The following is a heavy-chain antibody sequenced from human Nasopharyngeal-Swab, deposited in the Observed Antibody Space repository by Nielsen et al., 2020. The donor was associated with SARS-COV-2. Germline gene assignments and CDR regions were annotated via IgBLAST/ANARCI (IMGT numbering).Heavy chain of an antibody. Sequence: GESLKISCAASGFNFNNFGMHWVRQAPGKGLEWVAVIWYDGSNKYYADSVKGRFTISRDNSKNTLYLQMNSLRAEDTAVFYCARESGDYGGIDYWGQGTLVTVSS. CDR1: GFNFNNFG. J-gene: IGHJ4*02. CDR2: IWYDGSNK. CDR3: ARESGDYGGIDY. V-gene: IGHV3-33*08. D-gene: IGHD4-23*01.